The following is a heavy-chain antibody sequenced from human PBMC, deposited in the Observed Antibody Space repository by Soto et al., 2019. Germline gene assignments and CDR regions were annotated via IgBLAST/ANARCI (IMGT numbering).Heavy chain of an antibody. CDR1: GFTFSSYA. J-gene: IGHJ5*02. CDR3: ARDGYSSSWYSWFDP. Sequence: QVQLVESGGGVVQPGRSLRLSCAASGFTFSSYAIHWVRQAPGKGLEWVAVISYDGSNKYHADSVKGRFTVSRDNSKNTVYLQMNSLRAEDTAVYYCARDGYSSSWYSWFDPWGQGTLVTVSS. D-gene: IGHD6-13*01. V-gene: IGHV3-30-3*01. CDR2: ISYDGSNK.